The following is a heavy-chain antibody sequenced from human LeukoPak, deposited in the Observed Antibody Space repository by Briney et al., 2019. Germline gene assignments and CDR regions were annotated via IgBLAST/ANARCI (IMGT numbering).Heavy chain of an antibody. J-gene: IGHJ4*02. CDR3: ARLGAGGYSYGRAH. CDR1: GFTFGSYS. Sequence: GGSLRLSCAASGFTFGSYSMNWVRQAPGKGLEWVSSISSSSSYIYYADSVKGRFTIYRDNAKNSLYLKMNSLRAEDRAVYYFARLGAGGYSYGRAHWGQGTLVTVSS. CDR2: ISSSSSYI. D-gene: IGHD5-18*01. V-gene: IGHV3-21*01.